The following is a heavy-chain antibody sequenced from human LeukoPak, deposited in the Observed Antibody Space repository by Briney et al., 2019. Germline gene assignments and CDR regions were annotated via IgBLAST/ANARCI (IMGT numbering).Heavy chain of an antibody. J-gene: IGHJ4*02. CDR2: INSDGSST. Sequence: GGSLRLSCVASAFTFSSYWMHSVRQAPGKGLVWVSHINSDGSSTTYADCVKGRFTISRDNAKNTLYLQMNSLRAEDTAVYYCARDGLAAITFDYWGQGILVTVSS. CDR3: ARDGLAAITFDY. CDR1: AFTFSSYW. D-gene: IGHD5-24*01. V-gene: IGHV3-74*01.